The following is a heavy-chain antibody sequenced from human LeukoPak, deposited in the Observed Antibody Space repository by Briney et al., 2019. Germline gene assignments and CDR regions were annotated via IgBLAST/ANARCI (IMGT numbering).Heavy chain of an antibody. V-gene: IGHV3-33*01. CDR3: ARSIVGATPFDP. J-gene: IGHJ5*02. D-gene: IGHD1-26*01. CDR1: GFTFSNYG. CDR2: IWYDGSKR. Sequence: PGGSLRLSCAASGFTFSNYGMHWVRQAPGKGLEWVAGIWYDGSKRNHADSVKGRFTIFRDDSKNTLYLQMNSLRAEDTAVYYCARSIVGATPFDPWGQGTLVTVSS.